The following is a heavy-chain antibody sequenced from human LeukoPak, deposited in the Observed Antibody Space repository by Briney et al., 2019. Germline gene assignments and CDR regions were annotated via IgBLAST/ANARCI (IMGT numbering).Heavy chain of an antibody. CDR2: IYYSGST. Sequence: PSETLSLTCTVSGGSISRYYWSWIRQPPGKRLEWIGYIYYSGSTNYNPSLKSRVTISVDTSKNQFSLKLSSVTAADTAVYYCARDGGYSYGLDVWGQGTTVTVSS. CDR1: GGSISRYY. V-gene: IGHV4-59*01. D-gene: IGHD5-18*01. CDR3: ARDGGYSYGLDV. J-gene: IGHJ6*02.